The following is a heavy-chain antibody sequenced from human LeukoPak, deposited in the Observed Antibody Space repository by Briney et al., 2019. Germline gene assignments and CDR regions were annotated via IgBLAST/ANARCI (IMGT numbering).Heavy chain of an antibody. D-gene: IGHD7-27*01. CDR2: ISGSGGST. CDR3: AKGDVSVTREFDY. CDR1: GFTFSSYA. V-gene: IGHV3-23*01. Sequence: GGSLRLSCAASGFTFSSYAMSWVRQAPGKGLEWVSAISGSGGSTYYADSVKGRFTISRDNAKNSLYLQMNSLRAEDTAVYYCAKGDVSVTREFDYWGQGTLVTVSS. J-gene: IGHJ4*02.